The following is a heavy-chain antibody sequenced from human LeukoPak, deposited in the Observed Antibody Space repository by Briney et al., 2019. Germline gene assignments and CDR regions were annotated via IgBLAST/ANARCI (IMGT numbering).Heavy chain of an antibody. D-gene: IGHD1-14*01. V-gene: IGHV3-21*01. Sequence: GGSLRLSCAASGFTFSDYSINWVRQAPETGLEWVSSISSSGTYTYYADSVKGRFTISRDNAKNSLYLQINSLRAEDTAVYYCARDPATAEPGLVNYFDYWGQGTLVTVSS. CDR1: GFTFSDYS. CDR2: ISSSGTYT. CDR3: ARDPATAEPGLVNYFDY. J-gene: IGHJ4*02.